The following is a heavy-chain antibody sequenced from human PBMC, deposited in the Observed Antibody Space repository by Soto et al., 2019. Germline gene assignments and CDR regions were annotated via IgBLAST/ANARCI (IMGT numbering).Heavy chain of an antibody. J-gene: IGHJ5*02. V-gene: IGHV6-1*01. Sequence: SQTLSLTCAISGDSVSSNSATWNWIRQSPSRGLEWLGRTYYRSKWYNDYAISVKSRININPNTSKNQFSLQLSSVIPDDTAVYYCGRAHLGSDRYILEPFDPWGQGTLVTVSS. CDR2: TYYRSKWYN. CDR1: GDSVSSNSAT. D-gene: IGHD1-1*01. CDR3: GRAHLGSDRYILEPFDP.